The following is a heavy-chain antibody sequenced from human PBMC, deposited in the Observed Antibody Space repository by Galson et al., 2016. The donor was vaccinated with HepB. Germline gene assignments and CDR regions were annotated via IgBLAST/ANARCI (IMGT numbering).Heavy chain of an antibody. CDR1: LDTISITGYF. V-gene: IGHV4-31*03. CDR3: ARYGSWTGFDY. J-gene: IGHJ4*02. D-gene: IGHD6-13*01. Sequence: TLSLTCTVSLDTISITGYFWSWIRQLPGGGLEWIGYISHSGSVYLNPSLKSRTVISVDTSKNQFSLGVRSVTAADTAVYFCARYGSWTGFDYWGRGILVTVSS. CDR2: ISHSGSV.